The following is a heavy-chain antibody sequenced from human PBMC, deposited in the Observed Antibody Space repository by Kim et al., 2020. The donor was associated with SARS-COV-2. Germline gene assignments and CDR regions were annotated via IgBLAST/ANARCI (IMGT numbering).Heavy chain of an antibody. D-gene: IGHD5-12*01. V-gene: IGHV1-18*01. J-gene: IGHJ4*02. CDR2: ISAYNGNT. Sequence: ASVKVSCKASGYTFTSYGISWVRQAPGQGLEWMGWISAYNGNTNYAQKLQGRVTMTTDTSTSTAYMELRSLRSDDTAVYYCARGASMGYDLMWGSNFDYWGQGTLVTVSS. CDR3: ARGASMGYDLMWGSNFDY. CDR1: GYTFTSYG.